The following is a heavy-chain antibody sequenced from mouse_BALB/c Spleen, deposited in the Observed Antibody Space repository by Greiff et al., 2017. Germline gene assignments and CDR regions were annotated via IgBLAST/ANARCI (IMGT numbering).Heavy chain of an antibody. CDR2: IDPENGDT. CDR1: GFNIKDYY. Sequence: VQLQQSGAELVRSGASVKLSCTASGFNIKDYYMHWVKQRPEQGLEWIGWIDPENGDTEYAPKFQGKATMTADTSSNTAYLQLSSLTSEDTAVYYCNARGFADWGQGTLVTVSA. V-gene: IGHV14-4*02. CDR3: NARGFAD. J-gene: IGHJ3*01.